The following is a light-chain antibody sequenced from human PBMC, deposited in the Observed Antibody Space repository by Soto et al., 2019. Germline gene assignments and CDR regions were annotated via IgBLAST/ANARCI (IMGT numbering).Light chain of an antibody. CDR1: QRVDNNF. J-gene: IGKJ1*01. Sequence: LTQSPGTLSLSPGEGATLSCRTSQRVDNNFVAWYQQKPGQAPRLLIYGASTRATGIPDRFSGSGFGTEFTLTITRLEPEDFAVYYCQQYGSSLWTFGLGTKVEIK. CDR3: QQYGSSLWT. CDR2: GAS. V-gene: IGKV3-20*01.